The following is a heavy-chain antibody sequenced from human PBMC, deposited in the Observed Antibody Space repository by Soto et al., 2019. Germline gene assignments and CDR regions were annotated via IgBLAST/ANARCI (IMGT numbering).Heavy chain of an antibody. V-gene: IGHV1-8*01. CDR3: ARGIKYGDYSTWFDH. CDR2: INQNSGNT. Sequence: QVQLVQSGAEVKKPGASVKVSCKASGYIFTNYDINWVRQATGQGLEYLGWINQNSGNTGYVQKFNGRVTMPRNTSINTDYMELNGLRSEDTAVYYCARGIKYGDYSTWFDHWGQGTLVTVSS. CDR1: GYIFTNYD. J-gene: IGHJ5*02. D-gene: IGHD4-17*01.